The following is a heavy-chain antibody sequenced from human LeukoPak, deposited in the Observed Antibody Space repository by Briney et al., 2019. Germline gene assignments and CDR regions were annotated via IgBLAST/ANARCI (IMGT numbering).Heavy chain of an antibody. CDR3: AKDLCSGGSCLEAFDI. J-gene: IGHJ3*02. Sequence: GGSLRLSCAASGFTFSSYAMSWVRQAPGKGLEWVSAISGSGGSTYYADSVKGRFTISRDNSKNTLYLQMNSLRAEDTAVYYCAKDLCSGGSCLEAFDIWGRGTMVTVSS. CDR2: ISGSGGST. V-gene: IGHV3-23*01. D-gene: IGHD2-15*01. CDR1: GFTFSSYA.